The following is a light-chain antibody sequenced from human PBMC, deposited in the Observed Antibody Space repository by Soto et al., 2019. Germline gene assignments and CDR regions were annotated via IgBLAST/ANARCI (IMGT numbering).Light chain of an antibody. CDR3: QHYKTYPVT. J-gene: IGKJ5*01. V-gene: IGKV1-16*01. CDR1: QDIGNY. CDR2: DAS. Sequence: DIQMTQSPSSLSASVGDRVTITCRASQDIGNYLAWFQQKPGKAPESLIFDASSLPSGVPSRFIGSGSGTDFTLTISSLQPEDFAPYHCQHYKTYPVTFGQGTRLEI.